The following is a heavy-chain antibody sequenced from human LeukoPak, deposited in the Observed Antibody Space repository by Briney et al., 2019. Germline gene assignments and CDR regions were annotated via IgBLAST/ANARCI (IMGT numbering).Heavy chain of an antibody. CDR3: ARFQGFGSGSN. V-gene: IGHV3-74*01. CDR2: INSDASST. CDR1: GFSFSSYW. J-gene: IGHJ4*02. Sequence: GGSLRLSCAASGFSFSSYWMRWVRQAPGKGLVWVSRINSDASSTSYADSVKGRFTISRDNAKNTPYLQMNSLRAEDTAVYYCARFQGFGSGSNWGQGTLVTVSS. D-gene: IGHD3-10*01.